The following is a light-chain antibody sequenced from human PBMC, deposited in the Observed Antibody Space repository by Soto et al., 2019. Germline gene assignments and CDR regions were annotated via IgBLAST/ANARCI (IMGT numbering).Light chain of an antibody. CDR2: EVS. CDR1: SSDVGGYNY. J-gene: IGLJ2*01. Sequence: QSALTQPASVSGSPGQSITISCTGTSSDVGGYNYVSWYQQHPGKAPKLMIYEVSNRPSGVSNRFSGSKSGNTASLTISGLQAEDEADYYCCSYVGIRNVVFGGGTKVTVL. V-gene: IGLV2-14*01. CDR3: CSYVGIRNVV.